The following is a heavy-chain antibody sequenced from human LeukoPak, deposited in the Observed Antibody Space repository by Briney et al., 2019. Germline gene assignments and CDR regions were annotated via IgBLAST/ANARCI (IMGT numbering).Heavy chain of an antibody. CDR3: ATVYLLYYFDY. CDR2: INPSGGST. CDR1: GYTFTGYY. Sequence: ASVKVSCKASGYTFTGYYMHWVRQAPGQGLEWKGIINPSGGSTSYAQKFQGRVTMTEDTSTDTAYMELSSLRSEDTAVYYCATVYLLYYFDYWGQGTLVTVSS. J-gene: IGHJ4*02. D-gene: IGHD2-8*01. V-gene: IGHV1-46*01.